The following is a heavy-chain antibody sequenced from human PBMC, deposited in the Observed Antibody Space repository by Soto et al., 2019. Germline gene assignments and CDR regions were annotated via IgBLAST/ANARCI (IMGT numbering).Heavy chain of an antibody. CDR2: ISSSSSYI. D-gene: IGHD2-15*01. Sequence: GSLRLSCAASGFTFSSYSMNWVRQAPGKGLEWVSSISSSSSYIYYADSVKGRFTISRDNAKNSLYLQMNSLRAEDTAVYYCANLPYCSGGSCYLLTRLAGYMEVWGKGTTVTVSS. CDR1: GFTFSSYS. CDR3: ANLPYCSGGSCYLLTRLAGYMEV. J-gene: IGHJ6*03. V-gene: IGHV3-21*01.